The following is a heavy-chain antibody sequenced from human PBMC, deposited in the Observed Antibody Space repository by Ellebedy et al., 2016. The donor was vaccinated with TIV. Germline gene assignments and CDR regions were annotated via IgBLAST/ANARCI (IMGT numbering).Heavy chain of an antibody. V-gene: IGHV4-39*01. J-gene: IGHJ4*02. D-gene: IGHD2-21*01. CDR2: VYHSGSP. CDR3: ARIDPWQPIDD. Sequence: MPSETLSLTCNVSGVSVSSVRYYWAWIRQPPGKGLEWIGSVYHSGSPYYNPSLKSRVTLSADPSRNQFSLKLKTVTAEDTAVYYCARIDPWQPIDDWGQGTLVTVSS. CDR1: GVSVSSVRYY.